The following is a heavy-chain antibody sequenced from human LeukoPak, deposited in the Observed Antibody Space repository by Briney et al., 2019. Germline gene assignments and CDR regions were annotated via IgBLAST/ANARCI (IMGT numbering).Heavy chain of an antibody. J-gene: IGHJ5*02. CDR3: ARRGIAAAVRGDNWFDP. CDR1: GGSISSYY. V-gene: IGHV4-59*08. CDR2: IYYSGST. Sequence: SETLSLTCTVSGGSISSYYWSWIRQPPGKGLEWIGYIYYSGSTNYNPSLKSRVTISVDTSKNQFSLKLSSVTAADTAVYYYARRGIAAAVRGDNWFDPWGQGTLVTVSS. D-gene: IGHD6-13*01.